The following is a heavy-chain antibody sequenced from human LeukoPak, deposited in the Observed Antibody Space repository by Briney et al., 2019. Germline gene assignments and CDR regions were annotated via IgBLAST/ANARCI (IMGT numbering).Heavy chain of an antibody. CDR2: IYTSGST. J-gene: IGHJ4*02. D-gene: IGHD3-10*01. CDR3: ARSYGSGSKVD. V-gene: IGHV4-4*07. CDR1: GYSISSGYY. Sequence: PSETLSLTCTVSGYSISSGYYWSWIRQPAGKGLEWIGRIYTSGSTNYNPSLKSRVTMSVDTSKNQFSLKLSSVTAADTAVYYCARSYGSGSKVDWGQGTLVTVSS.